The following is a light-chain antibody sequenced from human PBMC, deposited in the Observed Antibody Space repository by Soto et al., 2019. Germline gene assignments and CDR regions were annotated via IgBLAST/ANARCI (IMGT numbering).Light chain of an antibody. V-gene: IGLV1-40*01. CDR3: QSYDSSRSGGV. Sequence: QSVLTQPPSVSGAPGQRVTISCTGSSSNIGAGYDVHWYQQLPGTAPKLLIYVNSNRPSGIPDRFSGSKSGTSASLAITGLRAEDEADYYCQSYDSSRSGGVVGGGTKPAVL. J-gene: IGLJ3*02. CDR1: SSNIGAGYD. CDR2: VNS.